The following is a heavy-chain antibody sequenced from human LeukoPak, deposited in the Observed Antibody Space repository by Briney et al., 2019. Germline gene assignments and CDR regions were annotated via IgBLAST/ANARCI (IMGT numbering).Heavy chain of an antibody. CDR2: IYYSGST. CDR3: ARSQNYYGSGDY. V-gene: IGHV4-61*01. J-gene: IGHJ4*02. D-gene: IGHD3-10*01. Sequence: SETLSLTCTVSGGSFSNGNYYWSWLRQPPGKALEWIGYIYYSGSTNYNPSLEGRVTISVDTSKSQFSVKLSSVTAADTAVYYCARSQNYYGSGDYWSQGTLVTVSS. CDR1: GGSFSNGNYY.